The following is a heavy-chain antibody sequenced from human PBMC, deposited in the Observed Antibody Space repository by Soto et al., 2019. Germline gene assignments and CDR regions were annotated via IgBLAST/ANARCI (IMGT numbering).Heavy chain of an antibody. CDR1: GDSISSGAYY. CDR2: IYYSGST. Sequence: QVQLQESGPGLVKPSQTLSLTCSVSGDSISSGAYYWSWIRQHPGEGLEYIGYIYYSGSTYYNPSLKSRVTISIDASKNQFSLKLSSVTAADTAVYYFASRVFWSGYNWFDPWGQGTLVTVSS. CDR3: ASRVFWSGYNWFDP. V-gene: IGHV4-31*03. D-gene: IGHD3-3*01. J-gene: IGHJ5*02.